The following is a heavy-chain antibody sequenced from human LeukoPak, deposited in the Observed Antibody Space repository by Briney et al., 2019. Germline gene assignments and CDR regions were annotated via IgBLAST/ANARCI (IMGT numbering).Heavy chain of an antibody. J-gene: IGHJ4*02. Sequence: ASVKVSCKASGYTLTGYYMHCVRQAPGQRLEWMGWINPNSGGTNYAPKFQGRVTMSRDASISTAYMELSRLRSDDTAVYYCARGRYSGRYLLDYWGQGTLVTVSS. D-gene: IGHD1-26*01. V-gene: IGHV1-2*02. CDR1: GYTLTGYY. CDR3: ARGRYSGRYLLDY. CDR2: INPNSGGT.